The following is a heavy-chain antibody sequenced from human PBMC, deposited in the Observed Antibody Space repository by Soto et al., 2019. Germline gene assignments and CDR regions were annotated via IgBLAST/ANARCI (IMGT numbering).Heavy chain of an antibody. J-gene: IGHJ4*02. CDR1: GGTFSTYS. Sequence: QVQLVQSGAEVKRPGSSVKVSCKTSGGTFSTYSISWLRQAPGHGLEWIGGTTPISLITHHAQKFQGRVTIAADDLTTISYLVVSSLTVEDTAVYYCATSRRIQLWSSDFWGQGTLVTVSS. D-gene: IGHD5-18*01. CDR2: TTPISLIT. CDR3: ATSRRIQLWSSDF. V-gene: IGHV1-69*01.